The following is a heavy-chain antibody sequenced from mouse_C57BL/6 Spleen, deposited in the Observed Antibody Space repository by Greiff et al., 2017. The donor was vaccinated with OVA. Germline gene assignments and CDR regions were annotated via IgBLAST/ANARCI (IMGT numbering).Heavy chain of an antibody. J-gene: IGHJ4*01. CDR1: GFSLTNYA. V-gene: IGHV2-9-1*01. Sequence: VKLLESGPGLVAPSPSLSITCTVSGFSLTNYAISWVRQPQGKGLEWLGVIWTSGGTNYNTAHESRLGISKDNSKSQVFLNMNCLQTDVTARYYCARGEDYWGQGTSVTASS. CDR2: IWTSGGT. CDR3: ARGEDY.